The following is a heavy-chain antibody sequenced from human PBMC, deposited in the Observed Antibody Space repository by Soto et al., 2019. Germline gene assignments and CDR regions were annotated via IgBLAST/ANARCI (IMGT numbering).Heavy chain of an antibody. V-gene: IGHV3-23*01. Sequence: EAQLLESGGGLLQPGGALRLSCVASGFTFSSYAMSWVRLAPGKGLEWVSGITGSGAITYYTDSVKGRFTISRDNSKNTLYLQMHSLRAEDTAVYYCARDVWETTSMYYGLDVWGLGTTVTVSS. CDR2: ITGSGAIT. CDR3: ARDVWETTSMYYGLDV. J-gene: IGHJ6*02. CDR1: GFTFSSYA. D-gene: IGHD1-26*01.